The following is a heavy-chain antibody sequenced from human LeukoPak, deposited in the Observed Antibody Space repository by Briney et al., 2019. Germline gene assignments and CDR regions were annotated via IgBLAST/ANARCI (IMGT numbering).Heavy chain of an antibody. J-gene: IGHJ3*02. CDR1: GCTFRDYY. CDR2: ISNSVALRV. Sequence: GGSLRLSCAASGCTFRDYYMGWIRQAPGKGLEWVSYISNSVALRVYNADSVKGRFTISRDNTKNSPYLQMNSLRAEDTAVYYCARAFNDAFDIWGQGTMVTVSS. V-gene: IGHV3-11*04. CDR3: ARAFNDAFDI.